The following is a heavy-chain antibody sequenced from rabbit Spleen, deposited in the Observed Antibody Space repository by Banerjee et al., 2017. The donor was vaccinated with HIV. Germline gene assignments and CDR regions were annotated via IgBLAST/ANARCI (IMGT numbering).Heavy chain of an antibody. Sequence: QEQLEESGGDLVKPEGSLTLTCTASGFSFSSSDYMCWVRQAPGKGLEWIACIYPGSSGSTYYATWAKGRFTISKSSSTTVTLQMTSLTAADTATYFCARDNGSGDYIDVYFDLWGQGTLVTVS. J-gene: IGHJ4*01. D-gene: IGHD1-1*01. CDR2: IYPGSSGST. V-gene: IGHV1S45*01. CDR1: GFSFSSSDY. CDR3: ARDNGSGDYIDVYFDL.